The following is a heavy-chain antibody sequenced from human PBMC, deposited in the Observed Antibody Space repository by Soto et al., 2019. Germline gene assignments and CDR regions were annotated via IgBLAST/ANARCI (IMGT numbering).Heavy chain of an antibody. CDR1: GGSISGSY. J-gene: IGHJ4*02. CDR3: ARSVAVPGAHIDY. D-gene: IGHD6-19*01. CDR2: GYYTGSN. Sequence: SETLSLACSDSGGSISGSYWSWIRQSRRKGLEWLGYGYYTGSNNYRPSLRSRVSTSVDTSKNEFSLRLSSVTAADTAVYFCARSVAVPGAHIDYWGQGTQVTVSS. V-gene: IGHV4-59*01.